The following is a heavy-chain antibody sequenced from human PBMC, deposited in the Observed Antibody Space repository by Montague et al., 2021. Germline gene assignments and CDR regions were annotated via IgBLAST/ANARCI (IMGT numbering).Heavy chain of an antibody. CDR2: IYSGGNT. CDR1: GGSISSTSQY. CDR3: ARARITGTTTPLDY. D-gene: IGHD1/OR15-1a*01. J-gene: IGHJ4*02. V-gene: IGHV4-39*01. Sequence: SETLSLTCTVSGGSISSTSQYWDWIRQPPGKGLEWIGTIYSGGNTYYNPALKSRVSMSADTSNTQFSLKLHSVTAADTAVYFCARARITGTTTPLDYWGQGTLVIVSS.